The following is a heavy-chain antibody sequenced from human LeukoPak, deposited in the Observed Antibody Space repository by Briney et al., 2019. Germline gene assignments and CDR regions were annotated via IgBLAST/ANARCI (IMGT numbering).Heavy chain of an antibody. D-gene: IGHD3-16*02. V-gene: IGHV1-3*01. J-gene: IGHJ4*02. CDR3: AREDYVWGSYRPFDY. CDR1: GYTFTSYA. Sequence: ASVTVSCMASGYTFTSYAMHWVRQAPGHRLEWMGWINAGNGNTKYSQKFQGRVTITRDTSASTAYMELSSLRSEDTAVYYCAREDYVWGSYRPFDYWGQGTLVTVSS. CDR2: INAGNGNT.